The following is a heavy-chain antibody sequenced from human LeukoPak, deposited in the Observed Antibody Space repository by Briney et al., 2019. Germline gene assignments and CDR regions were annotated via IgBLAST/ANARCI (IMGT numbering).Heavy chain of an antibody. V-gene: IGHV4-31*03. CDR1: GGSISSGGYY. D-gene: IGHD1-26*01. CDR3: ARDSGGSGSYYGWFDP. J-gene: IGHJ5*02. Sequence: PSETLSLTCTVSGGSISSGGYYWSWIRQHPGKGLEWIGYIYYSGSTYYNPPLKSRVTISVDTSKNQFSLKLSSVTAADTAVYYCARDSGGSGSYYGWFDPWGQGTLVTVSS. CDR2: IYYSGST.